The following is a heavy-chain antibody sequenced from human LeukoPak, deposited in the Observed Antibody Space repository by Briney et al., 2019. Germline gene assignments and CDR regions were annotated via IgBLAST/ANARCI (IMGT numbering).Heavy chain of an antibody. CDR2: IFPGDSDT. Sequence: GESLEISCQGSGYSFTSYWIGWVRQMPGKGLEWMGIIFPGDSDTRYSPSFQGQVTISVDKSISTAYLQWTSLKASDSAMYYCARPASVGATRPFDYWGQGTLVTVSS. CDR3: ARPASVGATRPFDY. J-gene: IGHJ4*02. D-gene: IGHD1-26*01. V-gene: IGHV5-51*01. CDR1: GYSFTSYW.